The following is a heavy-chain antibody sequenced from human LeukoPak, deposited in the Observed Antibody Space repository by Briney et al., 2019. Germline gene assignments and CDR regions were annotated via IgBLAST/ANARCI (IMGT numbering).Heavy chain of an antibody. CDR3: TKLARAPRDFDY. J-gene: IGHJ4*01. Sequence: GGSLRLSCTASGFTFGDYSMNWVRQAPGKGLEWVGFIRSKAYGGTTEYAASVKGRFTISRDDSKSIAYLQMNSLKTEDTAVYYCTKLARAPRDFDYWGQGTLVTVSS. V-gene: IGHV3-49*04. CDR1: GFTFGDYS. D-gene: IGHD3-10*01. CDR2: IRSKAYGGTT.